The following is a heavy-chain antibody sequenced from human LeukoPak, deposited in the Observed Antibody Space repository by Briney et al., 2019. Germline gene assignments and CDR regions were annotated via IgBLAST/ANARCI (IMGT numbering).Heavy chain of an antibody. CDR3: AKVRPPLGLRFHYYYYMDV. Sequence: GGSLRLSCAASGFTFSSYGMHWVRQAPGKGLEWVAVISYDGSNKYYADSVKGRFTISRDNSKNTLYLQMNSLRAEDTAVYYCAKVRPPLGLRFHYYYYMDVWGKGTTVTVSS. CDR2: ISYDGSNK. CDR1: GFTFSSYG. J-gene: IGHJ6*03. D-gene: IGHD5-12*01. V-gene: IGHV3-30*18.